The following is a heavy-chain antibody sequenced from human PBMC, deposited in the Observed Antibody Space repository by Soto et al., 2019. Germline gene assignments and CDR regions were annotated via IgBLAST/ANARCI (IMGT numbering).Heavy chain of an antibody. CDR2: XXDXXXNR. CDR1: CYTFTSYG. D-gene: IGHD2-2*01. V-gene: IGHV1-18*01. CDR3: ARSPGYEVDY. J-gene: IGHJ4*02. Sequence: GXSVKGSCKASCYTFTSYGISWVRQAPGQXXXXXXXXXDXXXNRXXATXSXXXXXTXXXXXXXTAQMELRSMRSEDTAVYYCARSPGYEVDYWGQGTLVTVSS.